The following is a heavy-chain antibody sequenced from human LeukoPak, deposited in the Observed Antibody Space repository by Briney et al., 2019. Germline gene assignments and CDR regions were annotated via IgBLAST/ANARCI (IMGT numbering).Heavy chain of an antibody. V-gene: IGHV3-48*01. CDR3: AGGHSSGYYPIDY. D-gene: IGHD3-22*01. CDR1: GFTFSSYG. CDR2: ISSSGSTI. Sequence: PGGSLRLSCAASGFTFSSYGMTWVRQASGKGLEWDSYISSSGSTIYYADSVKGRFTISRDNAKNSLYLQMNSLRAEDTAVYYCAGGHSSGYYPIDYWGQGTLVTVSS. J-gene: IGHJ4*02.